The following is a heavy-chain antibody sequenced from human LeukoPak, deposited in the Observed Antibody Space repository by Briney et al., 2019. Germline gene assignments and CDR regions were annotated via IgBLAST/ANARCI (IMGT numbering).Heavy chain of an antibody. J-gene: IGHJ5*02. CDR1: GYRLTSNW. D-gene: IGHD6-13*01. V-gene: IGHV5-51*01. Sequence: GESLKISCKISGYRLTSNWIGWVRQVPGKGLEWMGLIYPGYSDAKYSPSFQGQVTFSVDASISTAYLQLSGLRASDTAIYYYVRFALSSSLDHWGQGTLVTVSS. CDR3: VRFALSSSLDH. CDR2: IYPGYSDA.